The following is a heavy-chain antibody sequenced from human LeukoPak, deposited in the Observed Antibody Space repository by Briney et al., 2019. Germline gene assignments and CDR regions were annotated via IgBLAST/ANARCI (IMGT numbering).Heavy chain of an antibody. D-gene: IGHD3-22*01. CDR1: GGSISSSSYY. J-gene: IGHJ6*03. CDR2: IYYSGST. V-gene: IGHV4-39*01. Sequence: PSETLSLTCTVSGGSISSSSYYWGWIRQPPGKGLEWIGSIYYSGSTYYNPSLKSRVTISVDTSKNQFSLKLSSVTAADTAVCYCARHRRDYYDRYDYYYYYMDVWGKGTTVTVSS. CDR3: ARHRRDYYDRYDYYYYYMDV.